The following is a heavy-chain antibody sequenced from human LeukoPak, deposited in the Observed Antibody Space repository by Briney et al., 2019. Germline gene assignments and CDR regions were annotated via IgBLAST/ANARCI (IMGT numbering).Heavy chain of an antibody. D-gene: IGHD5-18*01. CDR1: GGSISSYY. J-gene: IGHJ4*02. Sequence: PSETLSLTCTVSGGSISSYYWSWIRQPPGKGLEWIGYIYYNGSTNYNPSLKSRVTIPVDTSKNQFSLKLSSVTAADTAVYYCARDIGRGYSYGSDYWGQGTLVTVSS. V-gene: IGHV4-59*01. CDR2: IYYNGST. CDR3: ARDIGRGYSYGSDY.